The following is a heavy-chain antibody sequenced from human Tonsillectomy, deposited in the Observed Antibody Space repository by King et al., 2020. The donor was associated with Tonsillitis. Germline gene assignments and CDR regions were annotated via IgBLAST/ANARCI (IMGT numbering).Heavy chain of an antibody. J-gene: IGHJ2*01. V-gene: IGHV3-21*01. CDR3: ARDGRWDYWSFHL. Sequence: VQLVESGGGLVKPGGSLRLSCVASGFTFSSYSMNWVRQTPGKGLEWVSSITSSNNYIYYADSVKGRFTFSRDNAKNSLYLQMSSLRPEDTAVYYGARDGRWDYWSFHLLVRGTLVTVSS. CDR2: ITSSNNYI. CDR1: GFTFSSYS. D-gene: IGHD1-26*01.